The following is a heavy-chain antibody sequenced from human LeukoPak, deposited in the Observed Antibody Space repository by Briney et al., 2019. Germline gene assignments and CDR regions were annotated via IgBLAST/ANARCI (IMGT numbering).Heavy chain of an antibody. Sequence: ASVKVSCKASGYTLSTSGISWVRQAPGQGLEWMGWISSYNGNTNYAQKLQGRVTMTTETSTSTVYMELRSLRSDDTANYYCARDRGYSVYDRSDYWGQGTLVTVSS. V-gene: IGHV1-18*01. CDR1: GYTLSTSG. J-gene: IGHJ4*02. CDR2: ISSYNGNT. CDR3: ARDRGYSVYDRSDY. D-gene: IGHD5/OR15-5a*01.